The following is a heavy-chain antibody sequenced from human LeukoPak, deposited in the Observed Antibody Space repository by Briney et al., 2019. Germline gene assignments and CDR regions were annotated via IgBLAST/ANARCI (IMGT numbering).Heavy chain of an antibody. CDR2: INPNSGGT. CDR1: GYTFTGYY. D-gene: IGHD3-10*01. Sequence: ASVKASCKASGYTFTGYYMHWVRQAPGQGLEWMGWINPNSGGTNYAQKFQGRVTMTRDTSISTAYMELSRLRSDDTAVYYCARSPLWFVLSYYMDVWGKGTTVTVSS. CDR3: ARSPLWFVLSYYMDV. J-gene: IGHJ6*03. V-gene: IGHV1-2*02.